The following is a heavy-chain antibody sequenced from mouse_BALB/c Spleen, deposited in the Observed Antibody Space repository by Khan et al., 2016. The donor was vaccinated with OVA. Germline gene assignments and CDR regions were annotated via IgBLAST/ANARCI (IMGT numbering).Heavy chain of an antibody. CDR2: IYYSGSI. CDR3: ARDGNYMDY. V-gene: IGHV3-1*02. J-gene: IGHJ4*01. CDR1: GYSITSGYS. D-gene: IGHD2-1*01. Sequence: VQLKQSGPDLVKPSQSLSLTCTVTGYSITSGYSWHWIRQFPGNKLEWMAYIYYSGSINYNPSLKSRISITRNTSKNQFFLQLNSVTTEYTATYYCARDGNYMDYWGQGTSVTVSS.